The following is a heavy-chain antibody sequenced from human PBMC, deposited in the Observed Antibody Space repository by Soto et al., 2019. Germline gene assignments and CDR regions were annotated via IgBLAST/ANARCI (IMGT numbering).Heavy chain of an antibody. V-gene: IGHV3-7*03. Sequence: GGSLRLSCAASGFTFSSYWMSWVRQAPGKGLEWVANIKQDGSEKYYVDSVKGRFTISRDNAKNSLYLQMNSLRAEDTAVYYCARVWGSYYDSSGHNKYYYYYYGMDVWGQGTTVTSP. CDR2: IKQDGSEK. D-gene: IGHD3-22*01. J-gene: IGHJ6*02. CDR1: GFTFSSYW. CDR3: ARVWGSYYDSSGHNKYYYYYYGMDV.